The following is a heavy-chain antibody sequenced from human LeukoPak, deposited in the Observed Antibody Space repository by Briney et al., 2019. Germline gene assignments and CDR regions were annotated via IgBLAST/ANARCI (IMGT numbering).Heavy chain of an antibody. J-gene: IGHJ6*03. CDR1: GFTFSSYA. Sequence: GGSLRLSCAASGFTFSSYAMHWVRQAPGKGLEYVSAISSNGGSTYYANSVKGRLTISRDNSKNTLYLQMGSLRAEDMAVYYCARVGRYCSSTSCVYYYYYMDVWGKGTTVTVSS. CDR3: ARVGRYCSSTSCVYYYYYMDV. V-gene: IGHV3-64*01. D-gene: IGHD2-2*01. CDR2: ISSNGGST.